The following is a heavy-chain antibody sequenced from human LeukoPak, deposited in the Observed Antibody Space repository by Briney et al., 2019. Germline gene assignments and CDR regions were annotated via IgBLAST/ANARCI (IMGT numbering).Heavy chain of an antibody. V-gene: IGHV4-38-2*02. D-gene: IGHD3-22*01. CDR3: ARVSSYYDSSGYVGY. CDR1: GYSISSGYY. CDR2: IYHSGST. Sequence: SETLSLTCTVSGYSISSGYYWGWIRQPPGKGLEWIGSIYHSGSTYYNPSLKSRVTISVDTSKNQLSLKLSSVTAADTAVYYCARVSSYYDSSGYVGYWGQGTLVTVSS. J-gene: IGHJ4*02.